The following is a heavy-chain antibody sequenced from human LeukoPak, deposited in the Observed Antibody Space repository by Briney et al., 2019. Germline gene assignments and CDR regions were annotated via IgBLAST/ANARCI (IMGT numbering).Heavy chain of an antibody. Sequence: ASVKVSCKASGLTLTTIYMHWVRQAPGQGLEWMAVLYPGGDREVYAQRFQGRITLTRDTSANTVYMEVSSLASEDTAVYYCASEVPRTSRFDHWGQGTLVTVSS. CDR3: ASEVPRTSRFDH. V-gene: IGHV1-46*01. D-gene: IGHD2-8*01. J-gene: IGHJ4*02. CDR2: LYPGGDRE. CDR1: GLTLTTIY.